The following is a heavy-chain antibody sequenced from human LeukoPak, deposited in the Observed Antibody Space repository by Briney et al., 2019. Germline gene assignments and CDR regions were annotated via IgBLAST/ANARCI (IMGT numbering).Heavy chain of an antibody. CDR2: ISGSGGRT. Sequence: PGGSQRLSCAASGFTFSSYAMTWVCQAPGKGLEWVSGISGSGGRTYYADSLKGRFTISRDNSENTLYLQMNSLRVEDTAVYYCAKSVVVVGATSAFDIWGQGTMVTVSS. CDR3: AKSVVVVGATSAFDI. D-gene: IGHD2-15*01. CDR1: GFTFSSYA. J-gene: IGHJ3*02. V-gene: IGHV3-23*01.